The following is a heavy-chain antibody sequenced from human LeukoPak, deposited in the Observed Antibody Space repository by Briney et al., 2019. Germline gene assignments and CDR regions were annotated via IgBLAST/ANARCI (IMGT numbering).Heavy chain of an antibody. Sequence: PSETLSLTCTVSGGSISSYYWSWIRQPPGKGLEWIGYIYYSGSTNYNPSLKSRVTISVDTSKNQFSLKLSSVTAAVTAVYYCARGIAVAGTFDYWGQGTLVTVSS. CDR1: GGSISSYY. CDR2: IYYSGST. CDR3: ARGIAVAGTFDY. V-gene: IGHV4-59*01. D-gene: IGHD6-19*01. J-gene: IGHJ4*02.